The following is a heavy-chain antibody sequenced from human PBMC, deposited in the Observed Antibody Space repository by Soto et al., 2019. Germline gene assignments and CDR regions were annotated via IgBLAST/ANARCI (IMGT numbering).Heavy chain of an antibody. CDR1: GFTFSSYG. CDR3: ARDGRPWGFGELTHYYYYYYMDV. J-gene: IGHJ6*03. Sequence: QVQLVESGGGVVQPGRSLRLSCAASGFTFSSYGMHWVRQAPGKGLEWVAVIWYDGSNKYYADSVKGRFTIPRDNSKNTLYLQMNSLRAEDTAVYYCARDGRPWGFGELTHYYYYYYMDVWGKGTTVTVSS. V-gene: IGHV3-33*01. CDR2: IWYDGSNK. D-gene: IGHD3-10*01.